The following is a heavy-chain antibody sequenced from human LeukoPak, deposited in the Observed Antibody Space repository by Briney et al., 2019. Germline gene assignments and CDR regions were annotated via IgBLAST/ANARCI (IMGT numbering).Heavy chain of an antibody. CDR1: GGSISSSSYY. CDR3: ASGLRFLEWFQNFDY. D-gene: IGHD3-3*01. Sequence: PSETLSLTCTVSGGSISSSSYYWGWIRQPPGKGLEWIGSIYYSGSTYYNPSRKSRVTIYGDTSKNQFSLKLSSVTAADTAAYYCASGLRFLEWFQNFDYCGQGTLVTVSS. J-gene: IGHJ4*02. CDR2: IYYSGST. V-gene: IGHV4-39*01.